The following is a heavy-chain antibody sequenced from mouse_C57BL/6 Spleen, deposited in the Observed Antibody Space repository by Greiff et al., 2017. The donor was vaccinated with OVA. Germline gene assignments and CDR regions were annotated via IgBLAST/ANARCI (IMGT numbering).Heavy chain of an antibody. V-gene: IGHV1-61*01. CDR3: AREGNWVPYYFDY. D-gene: IGHD4-1*01. J-gene: IGHJ2*01. CDR2: IYPSDSET. CDR1: GYTFTSYW. Sequence: QVQLQQPGAELVRPGSSVKLSCKASGYTFTSYWMDWVKQRPGQGLEWIGNIYPSDSETHYNQKFKDKATLTVDKSSSTAYMQLSSLTSEDSAVYYCAREGNWVPYYFDYWGQGTTLTVSS.